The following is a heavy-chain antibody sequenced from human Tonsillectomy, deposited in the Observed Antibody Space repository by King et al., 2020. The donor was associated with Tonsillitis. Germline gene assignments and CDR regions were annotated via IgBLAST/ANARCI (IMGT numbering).Heavy chain of an antibody. CDR1: GFTFSTYW. J-gene: IGHJ4*02. Sequence: VQLVESGGGLVQPGGSLRLSCAASGFTFSTYWMTWVRQAPGKGLEWLANIKQDGSEKYYVDSVKGRFTISRDNAKNSLYLKMNSLRAEDTAVYYCASYYDSSGSSGFDYWGQGTLVTVSS. CDR3: ASYYDSSGSSGFDY. V-gene: IGHV3-7*01. D-gene: IGHD3-22*01. CDR2: IKQDGSEK.